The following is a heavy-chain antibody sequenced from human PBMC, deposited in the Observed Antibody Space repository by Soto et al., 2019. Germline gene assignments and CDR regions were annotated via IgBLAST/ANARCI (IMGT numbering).Heavy chain of an antibody. CDR3: ARSHMLHHAFDI. CDR2: IIPILGIA. Sequence: GASVKVSCKASGGTFSSYTISWVRQAPGQGLEWMGRIIPILGIANYAQKFQGRVTITADKSTSTAYMELSSLRSEDTAVYYCARSHMLHHAFDIWGQGTMVTVSS. CDR1: GGTFSSYT. D-gene: IGHD2-8*01. V-gene: IGHV1-69*02. J-gene: IGHJ3*02.